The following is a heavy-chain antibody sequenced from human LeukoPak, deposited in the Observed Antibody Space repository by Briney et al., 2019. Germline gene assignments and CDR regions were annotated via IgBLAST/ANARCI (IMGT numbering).Heavy chain of an antibody. CDR3: ASLVSLGGSSWVERGREFDY. J-gene: IGHJ4*02. CDR1: GFTFSSYA. Sequence: GGSLRLSCAASGFTFSSYAMHWVRQAPGKGLEWVAVISYDGSNKYYADSVKGRFTISRDNSKNTLYLQMNSLRAEDTALYYCASLVSLGGSSWVERGREFDYWGQGTLVTVSS. D-gene: IGHD6-13*01. CDR2: ISYDGSNK. V-gene: IGHV3-30*04.